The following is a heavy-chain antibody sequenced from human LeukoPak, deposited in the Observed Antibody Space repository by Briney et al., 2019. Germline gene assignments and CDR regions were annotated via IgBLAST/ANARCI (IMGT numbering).Heavy chain of an antibody. CDR2: ISVGSNYI. V-gene: IGHV3-21*01. CDR1: GYTFSSYS. J-gene: IGHJ4*02. Sequence: GGSLRLSCAASGYTFSSYSINWVRQAPGKGLEWVSSISVGSNYIYYADSVRGRFSISRDDARNSLYLQMDSLRGDDTAVYYCARLRRNSDRSGYYYYYDYGGQGPLVTVSS. D-gene: IGHD3-22*01. CDR3: ARLRRNSDRSGYYYYYDY.